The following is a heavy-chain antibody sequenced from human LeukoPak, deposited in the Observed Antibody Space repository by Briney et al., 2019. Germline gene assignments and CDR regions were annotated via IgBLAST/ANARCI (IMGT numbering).Heavy chain of an antibody. CDR1: GFTFSNYA. D-gene: IGHD4-23*01. J-gene: IGHJ4*02. Sequence: GGSLRLSCAASGFTFSNYAMSWVRQAPGKGLQWVSVISGSGASTKSADSVKGRFTMSRDNSKNTLYLQMTSLRDDDTAVYYCAKGGSGGNSRMGRFDSWGQGTPVTVSS. V-gene: IGHV3-23*01. CDR3: AKGGSGGNSRMGRFDS. CDR2: ISGSGAST.